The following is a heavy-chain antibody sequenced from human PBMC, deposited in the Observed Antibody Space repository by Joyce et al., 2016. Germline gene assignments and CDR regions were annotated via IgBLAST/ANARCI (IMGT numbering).Heavy chain of an antibody. V-gene: IGHV1-18*01. D-gene: IGHD3-10*01. CDR2: ISTYNGNT. CDR3: ARGHGDI. CDR1: GYTFSSYS. Sequence: QVQLVQSGAEANKPGASVKVSCKASGYTFSSYSISWVRQTPGQGLEWMGWISTYNGNTNYVQKFQGRVTLTTDTSTNTAYMELRRLRSGDTAVYYCARGHGDIWGQGSLVTVSS. J-gene: IGHJ4*02.